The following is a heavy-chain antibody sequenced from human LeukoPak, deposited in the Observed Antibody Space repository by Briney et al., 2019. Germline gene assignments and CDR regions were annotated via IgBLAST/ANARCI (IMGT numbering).Heavy chain of an antibody. CDR1: GGSISRSNW. Sequence: SGTLSLTCAVSGGSISRSNWGSWVRTPPGKGREWMGEIYHSGSTNYNPSVKRRVTISGEKSKNNLCMKMSSVTAAHTAVYYCARIDSGDYYMDVWGKGTTVTVSS. D-gene: IGHD1-1*01. CDR2: IYHSGST. V-gene: IGHV4-4*02. J-gene: IGHJ6*03. CDR3: ARIDSGDYYMDV.